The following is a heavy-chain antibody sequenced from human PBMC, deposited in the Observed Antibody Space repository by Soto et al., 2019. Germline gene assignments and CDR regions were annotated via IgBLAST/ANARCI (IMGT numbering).Heavy chain of an antibody. CDR3: ALTTGQWLVMGGFDY. Sequence: QVQLVESGGGVVQPGRSLRLSCAASGFIFRNYGMHWVRQAPGKGLEWVAVISYDGSNKYYADSVKGRFTFSRDNSKNTLYLQMNSLRAEDTAVYYCALTTGQWLVMGGFDYCGQGTLVTVSS. CDR2: ISYDGSNK. V-gene: IGHV3-30*03. CDR1: GFIFRNYG. D-gene: IGHD6-19*01. J-gene: IGHJ4*02.